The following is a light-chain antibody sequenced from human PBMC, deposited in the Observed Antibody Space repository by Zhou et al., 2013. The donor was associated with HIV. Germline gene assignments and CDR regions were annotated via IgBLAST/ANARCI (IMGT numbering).Light chain of an antibody. CDR2: STS. CDR3: QKYNSAPWT. CDR1: QGFSSY. Sequence: IQLTQSPSSLSASVGDRVTISCRASQGFSSYVAWYQQKPGKAPELLIYSTSTLQSGVPSRFSGSGSGTDFTLTISSLQPEDVATYYCQKYNSAPWTFGQGTKVEIK. J-gene: IGKJ1*01. V-gene: IGKV1-9*01.